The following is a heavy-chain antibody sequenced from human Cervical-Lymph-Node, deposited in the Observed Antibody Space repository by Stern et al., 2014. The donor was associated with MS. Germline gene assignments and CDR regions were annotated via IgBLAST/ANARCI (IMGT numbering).Heavy chain of an antibody. CDR2: IWNDGTNR. J-gene: IGHJ4*02. V-gene: IGHV3-33*01. CDR3: ATDSARNYGDYVGYFDY. D-gene: IGHD4-17*01. CDR1: GFNFSNFG. Sequence: VQLVESGGGVVQPGRSLRLSCEASGFNFSNFGMHWVRQAPGKGLEWVAVIWNDGTNRYYADSMKGRLTISRDNSKNTLYLQMNSLRVEDMAVYYCATDSARNYGDYVGYFDYWGQGTLVTVSS.